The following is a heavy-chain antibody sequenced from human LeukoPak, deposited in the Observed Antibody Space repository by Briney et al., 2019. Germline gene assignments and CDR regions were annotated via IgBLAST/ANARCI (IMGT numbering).Heavy chain of an antibody. CDR2: ISWNSGSI. CDR1: GFTFDDYA. V-gene: IGHV3-9*01. Sequence: QPGGSLRLSCAASGFTFDDYAMPWVRQAPGKGLEWVSDISWNSGSIGYADSVKGRFTISRDNAKNSLYLQMNSLRAEDTALYYCAKDPEPLIGSTVGMDVWGQGTTVTVSS. CDR3: AKDPEPLIGSTVGMDV. D-gene: IGHD3-16*02. J-gene: IGHJ6*02.